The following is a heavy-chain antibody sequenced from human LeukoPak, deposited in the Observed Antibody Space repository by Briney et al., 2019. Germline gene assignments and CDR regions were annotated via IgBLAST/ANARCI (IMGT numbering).Heavy chain of an antibody. J-gene: IGHJ4*02. CDR2: INSDGSST. V-gene: IGHV3-74*01. CDR1: GFTFSSYW. Sequence: GGSLRLSCAASGFTFSSYWMHWVRQAPGKGLVWVSRINSDGSSTSYADSVKGRFTISRDNAKNTLYLQMNSLRAEDTAVYYCAKGARHCTNGVCYSARPEFDYWGQGTLVTVSS. D-gene: IGHD2-8*01. CDR3: AKGARHCTNGVCYSARPEFDY.